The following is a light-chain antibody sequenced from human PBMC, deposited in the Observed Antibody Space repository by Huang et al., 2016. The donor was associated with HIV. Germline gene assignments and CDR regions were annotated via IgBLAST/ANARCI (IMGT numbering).Light chain of an antibody. CDR2: GAS. CDR3: QQYGSSQFT. CDR1: QSVSSSY. J-gene: IGKJ3*01. V-gene: IGKV3-20*01. Sequence: EIVLTQSPDTLSLSPGERATLSCRASQSVSSSYLAWYQQKPGQAPRLLIYGASSRATGSPDRFSGSGSGTDFTLTISRLEPEDFAVYYCQQYGSSQFTFGPGTKVDIK.